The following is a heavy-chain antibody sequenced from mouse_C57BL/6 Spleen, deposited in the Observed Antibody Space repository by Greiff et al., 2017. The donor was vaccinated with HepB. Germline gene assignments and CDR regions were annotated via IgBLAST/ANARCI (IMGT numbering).Heavy chain of an antibody. J-gene: IGHJ4*01. D-gene: IGHD1-1*01. CDR3: ARDHYCSSYGAMDY. CDR2: ISDGGSYT. CDR1: GFTFSSYA. V-gene: IGHV5-4*01. Sequence: EVKLMESGGGLVKPGGSLKLSCAASGFTFSSYAMSWVRQTPEKRLEWVATISDGGSYTYYPDNVKGRFTISRDNAKNNLYLQMSHLKSEDTAMYYCARDHYCSSYGAMDYWGQGDSVTVSS.